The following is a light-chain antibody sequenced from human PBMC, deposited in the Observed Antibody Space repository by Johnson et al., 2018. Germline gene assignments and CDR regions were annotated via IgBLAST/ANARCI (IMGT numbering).Light chain of an antibody. CDR2: ENN. CDR1: SSNIGNNY. V-gene: IGLV1-51*02. CDR3: GTWDSSLRAGNG. Sequence: QSVLTQPPSVSAAPGQKVTISCSGSSSNIGNNYVSWYQQLPGTAPKLLIYENNKRPSGIPDRFSGSKSGTSATLGITGLQTGDGAEYYCGTWDSSLRAGNGCGTGTKVTVL. J-gene: IGLJ1*01.